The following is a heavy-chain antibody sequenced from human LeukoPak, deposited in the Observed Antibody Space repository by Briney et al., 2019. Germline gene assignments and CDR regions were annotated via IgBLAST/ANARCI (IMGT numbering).Heavy chain of an antibody. D-gene: IGHD4-23*01. CDR2: ISTRYNTI. J-gene: IGHJ4*02. CDR1: GFTFSDYY. CDR3: ARGARWAYYFDY. Sequence: GGSLRLSCTASGFTFSDYYMSWIRQTPGKGLEWLSYISTRYNTIQYADSVKGRFTISRDNANNSVFLQMNNLRAEDSAIYYCARGARWAYYFDYWGQGSLVTVSS. V-gene: IGHV3-11*01.